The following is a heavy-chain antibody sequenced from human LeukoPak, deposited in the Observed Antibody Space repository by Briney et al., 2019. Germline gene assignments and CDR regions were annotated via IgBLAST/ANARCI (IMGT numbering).Heavy chain of an antibody. D-gene: IGHD2/OR15-2a*01. CDR3: ARLDCLSNECYNY. CDR1: GNSITSDF. V-gene: IGHV4-59*08. J-gene: IGHJ4*02. Sequence: PSDTLSLTCSVSGNSITSDFWSWIRQSPGKGLEWIGYINYSGRSEYDPSLKSRVTISVDRSTKRVSLKMRSVTAADTAVYYRARLDCLSNECYNYWAVGAVVTLSS. CDR2: INYSGRS.